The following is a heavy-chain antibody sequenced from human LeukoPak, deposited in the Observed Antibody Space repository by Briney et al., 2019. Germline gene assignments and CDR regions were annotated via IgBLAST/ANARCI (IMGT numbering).Heavy chain of an antibody. D-gene: IGHD6-13*01. Sequence: GGSLRLSCAASGFTFSSYAMSWVRQAPGKGLEWVSAISGSGGSTYYADSVKGRFTIPRENSKNTLYLQMNSLRAEDTAVYYCAKEYSSSWYYFDYWGQGTLVTVSS. CDR1: GFTFSSYA. V-gene: IGHV3-23*01. CDR3: AKEYSSSWYYFDY. J-gene: IGHJ4*02. CDR2: ISGSGGST.